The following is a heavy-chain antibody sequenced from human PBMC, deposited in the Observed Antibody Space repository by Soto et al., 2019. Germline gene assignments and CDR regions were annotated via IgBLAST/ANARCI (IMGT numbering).Heavy chain of an antibody. D-gene: IGHD6-19*01. CDR2: IGSRGDST. CDR1: GFTFRSFA. J-gene: IGHJ4*02. Sequence: GGSLRLSCAASGFTFRSFAMSWVRQAPGKGLEWVSAIGSRGDSTYYADSVKGRFTISRDNSKNTLYLQMNSLRAEDTAVYYCAKDLIYGYNSGRPFDSWGQGTLVTVSS. V-gene: IGHV3-23*01. CDR3: AKDLIYGYNSGRPFDS.